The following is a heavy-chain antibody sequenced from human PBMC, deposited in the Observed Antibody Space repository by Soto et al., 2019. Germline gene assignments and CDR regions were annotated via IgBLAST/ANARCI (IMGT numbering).Heavy chain of an antibody. CDR3: ARAFEWGYYDSSGYYFDY. CDR1: GGTFSSYA. CDR2: IIPIFGTA. D-gene: IGHD3-22*01. V-gene: IGHV1-69*13. J-gene: IGHJ4*02. Sequence: ASVKVSCKASGGTFSSYAISWVRQAPGQGLEWMGGIIPIFGTANYAQKFQGRVTITADESTSTAYMELSSLRSEDTAVYYCARAFEWGYYDSSGYYFDYWGQGTLVTVSS.